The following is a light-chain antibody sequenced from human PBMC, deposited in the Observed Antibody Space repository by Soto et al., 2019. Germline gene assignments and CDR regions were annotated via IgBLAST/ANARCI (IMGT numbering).Light chain of an antibody. CDR1: QNTSVW. J-gene: IGKJ2*01. CDR2: DAS. CDR3: QQYGSYSPT. Sequence: DIQMTQSASTLSASVGDGVTITCRASQNTSVWLAWYQQRPGKAPKFLIYDASSLETGVPSRFSGSGSGTEVTLPIRSLQPDDFATYYCQQYGSYSPTCGQGTKLEIK. V-gene: IGKV1-5*01.